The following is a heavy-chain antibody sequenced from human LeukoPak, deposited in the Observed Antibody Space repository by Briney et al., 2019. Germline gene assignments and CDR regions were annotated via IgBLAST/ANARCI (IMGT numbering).Heavy chain of an antibody. V-gene: IGHV1-2*04. CDR1: GYTFTGYY. J-gene: IGHJ4*02. CDR3: AREGRSGSFDFDY. Sequence: ASVKVSCKASGYTFTGYYKHRARQAPGQGLEWMGWINPNSGGTNYAQKFQGWVTMTRDTSISTAYMELSRLRSDDTAVYYCAREGRSGSFDFDYWAREPWSPSPQ. D-gene: IGHD1-26*01. CDR2: INPNSGGT.